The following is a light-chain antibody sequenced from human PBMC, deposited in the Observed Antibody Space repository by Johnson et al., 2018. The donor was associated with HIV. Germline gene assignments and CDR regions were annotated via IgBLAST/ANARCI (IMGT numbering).Light chain of an antibody. CDR1: TSNIRNNY. Sequence: LTQPPSVSAAPGPKVTISCSGSTSNIRNNYVSWYQLFPGTAPTLLIYQTNKRPSGIPDRISGSKSGTSATLGIAGLQTGDEADYYCATWDTSLSAGGVFGTGTKVTVL. V-gene: IGLV1-51*02. J-gene: IGLJ1*01. CDR3: ATWDTSLSAGGV. CDR2: QTN.